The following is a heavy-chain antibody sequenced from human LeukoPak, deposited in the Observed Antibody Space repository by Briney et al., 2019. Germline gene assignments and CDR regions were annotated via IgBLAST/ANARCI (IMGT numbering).Heavy chain of an antibody. V-gene: IGHV3-74*01. CDR2: INTDGSDT. J-gene: IGHJ4*02. Sequence: GGSLRLSCAATGFTFSKYWLHWVRQARGEGLVWVSRINTDGSDTSYADSVKGRFTISRDNAKNTLYLQMSSLRAEDTAVYYCARVESGSCSNTRCRSIDYWGQGTLVTVSS. CDR3: ARVESGSCSNTRCRSIDY. D-gene: IGHD2-2*01. CDR1: GFTFSKYW.